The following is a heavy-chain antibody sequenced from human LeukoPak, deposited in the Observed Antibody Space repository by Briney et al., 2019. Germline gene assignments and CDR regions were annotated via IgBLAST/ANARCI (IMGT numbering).Heavy chain of an antibody. V-gene: IGHV3-48*01. J-gene: IGHJ4*02. D-gene: IGHD4-17*01. CDR2: ISSSSSTI. CDR3: ARQRAGFTVTTSDY. CDR1: GFIFTSYS. Sequence: GGSLRLPCAASGFIFTSYSMNWVRQAPGKGLEWVSYISSSSSTIYYADSVKGRFTTSRDNAKNSLYLQMNSLRAEDTAVYYCARQRAGFTVTTSDYWGQGTLVTVSS.